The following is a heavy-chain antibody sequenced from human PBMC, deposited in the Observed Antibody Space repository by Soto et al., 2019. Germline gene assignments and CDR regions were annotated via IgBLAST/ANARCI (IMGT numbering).Heavy chain of an antibody. D-gene: IGHD3-3*01. V-gene: IGHV1-8*02. Sequence: ASVKVSCKAAGGTFSSCTSSWVRQAPGQGLEWMGRIIPILGNTGYAQKFQGRVTMTRNTSISTAYMELSSLRSEDTAVYYCARQYYDFWSGYNYGMDVWGQGTTVTVSS. CDR2: IIPILGNT. CDR1: GGTFSSCT. J-gene: IGHJ6*02. CDR3: ARQYYDFWSGYNYGMDV.